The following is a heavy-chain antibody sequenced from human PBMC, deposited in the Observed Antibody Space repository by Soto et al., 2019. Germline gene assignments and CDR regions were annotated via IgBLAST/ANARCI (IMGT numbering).Heavy chain of an antibody. V-gene: IGHV1-69*01. Sequence: QVQLVQSGAEVKKPGSSVKVSCKASGGSFNSNAFSWVRQAPGQGLEWLGGIIPIFTSANYAQKFQGRVTITADESSSTIYMELSRLTPEDTAVYYCAKTTGPTYILPGMDVWGPGTTVTVPS. D-gene: IGHD1-1*01. CDR3: AKTTGPTYILPGMDV. CDR2: IIPIFTSA. J-gene: IGHJ6*02. CDR1: GGSFNSNA.